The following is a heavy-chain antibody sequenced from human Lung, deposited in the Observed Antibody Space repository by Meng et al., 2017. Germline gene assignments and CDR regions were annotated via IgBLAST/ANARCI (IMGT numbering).Heavy chain of an antibody. CDR1: GYTFTSYA. V-gene: IGHV7-4-1*02. CDR3: EGGGFCSGGSCYLGNDAFDI. CDR2: INTNTGNP. Sequence: ASVKVSCKASGYTFTSYAMNWVRQAPGQGLEWMGWINTNTGNPTYAQGFTGRFVFSLDTSVSTAYLQISGLQADDTAVYYCEGGGFCSGGSCYLGNDAFDIWGQGTMVTVSS. D-gene: IGHD2-15*01. J-gene: IGHJ3*02.